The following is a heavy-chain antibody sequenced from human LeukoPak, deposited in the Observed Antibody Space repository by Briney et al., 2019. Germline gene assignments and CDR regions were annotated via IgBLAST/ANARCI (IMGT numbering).Heavy chain of an antibody. CDR1: GFTFSSYA. D-gene: IGHD3-3*01. V-gene: IGHV3-30*01. J-gene: IGHJ4*02. CDR2: IADDGGVK. Sequence: GGSLRLSCAASGFTFSSYAMHWVRQAPGKGLEWVAVIADDGGVKQYADSVKGRFTVSRDNSKSTLYLQMNGLSVEDTAIYYCAREATWGEWYFDHWGQGTPVTVSS. CDR3: AREATWGEWYFDH.